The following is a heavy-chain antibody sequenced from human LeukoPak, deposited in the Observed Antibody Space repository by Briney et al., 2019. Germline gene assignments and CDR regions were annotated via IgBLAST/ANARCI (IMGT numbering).Heavy chain of an antibody. J-gene: IGHJ4*02. Sequence: GRSLRLSCAASGFTFSSYGMHWVRQAPGKGLEWVAVISYDGSNKYYADSVKGRFTISRDNSKNTLYLQMNSLRAEDTAVYYCARDSKAWDGNFDYWGQGTLVTVSS. D-gene: IGHD1-1*01. CDR3: ARDSKAWDGNFDY. V-gene: IGHV3-30*03. CDR1: GFTFSSYG. CDR2: ISYDGSNK.